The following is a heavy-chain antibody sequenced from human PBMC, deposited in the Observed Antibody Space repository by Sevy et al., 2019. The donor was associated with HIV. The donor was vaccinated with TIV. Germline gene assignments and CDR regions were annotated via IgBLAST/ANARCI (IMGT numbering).Heavy chain of an antibody. V-gene: IGHV1-3*01. D-gene: IGHD3-16*01. CDR1: GYTFATYT. Sequence: ASVKVSCKASGYTFATYTLHWVRQAPGQSLEWMGWLNPGNGNTRYSQKFQGRVTITRDTSARTAYMELTSLTSEDTAVYYCVRDPYARRGFDYWGQGTLVTVSS. J-gene: IGHJ4*02. CDR2: LNPGNGNT. CDR3: VRDPYARRGFDY.